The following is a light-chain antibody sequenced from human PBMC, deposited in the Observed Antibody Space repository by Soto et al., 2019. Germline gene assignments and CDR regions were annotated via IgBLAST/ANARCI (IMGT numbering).Light chain of an antibody. J-gene: IGKJ1*01. V-gene: IGKV1-39*01. CDR2: ETS. Sequence: DTQMTQAPSSLSASVGDRVTITCRASQNVRSYVNWYQHKPGKAPSLLIYETSSFQSGVPPRVSGDGYGTDFTLSISSLHPEDFATYYWQQTFSTPRTFGQGTTVDI. CDR1: QNVRSY. CDR3: QQTFSTPRT.